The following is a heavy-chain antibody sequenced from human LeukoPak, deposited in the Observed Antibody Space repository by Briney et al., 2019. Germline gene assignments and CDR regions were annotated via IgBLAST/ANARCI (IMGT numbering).Heavy chain of an antibody. J-gene: IGHJ5*02. D-gene: IGHD3-16*01. CDR1: GGSISSYY. CDR2: IYTSGGT. Sequence: KSSETLSLTCTVSGGSISSYYWSWIRQPAGKGLEWIGRIYTSGGTNYNPSLKSRVTMSVDTSKNQFSLKLSSVTAADTAVYYCARHRMITFGGAVYNWFDPWGQGTLVTVSS. V-gene: IGHV4-4*07. CDR3: ARHRMITFGGAVYNWFDP.